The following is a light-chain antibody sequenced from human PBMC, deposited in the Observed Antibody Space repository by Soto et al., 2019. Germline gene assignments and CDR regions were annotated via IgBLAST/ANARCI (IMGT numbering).Light chain of an antibody. CDR2: GNS. J-gene: IGLJ1*01. V-gene: IGLV1-40*01. CDR1: SSNIGAGYD. Sequence: QSALAQPPSVSGAPGQRVTISCTGSSSNIGAGYDVHWYQQLPGTAPKLLTYGNSNRPSGVPDRFSGSKSGTSASLAITGLQAEDEADYYCQSYHSSSYVFGTGTEVTVL. CDR3: QSYHSSSYV.